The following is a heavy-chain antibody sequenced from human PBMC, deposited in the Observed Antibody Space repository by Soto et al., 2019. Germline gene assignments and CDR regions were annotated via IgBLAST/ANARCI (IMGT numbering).Heavy chain of an antibody. D-gene: IGHD1-20*01. CDR3: ARDHRVGMNLFDP. V-gene: IGHV3-7*01. J-gene: IGHJ5*02. CDR2: IKEDGSEK. CDR1: GFTFSNYW. Sequence: HPGGSLRLSCAASGFTFSNYWMSWVRQFPGKGLEWVANIKEDGSEKYYVDSVKGRFIISRDNAKNSLYLQMNSLRAEDTAVYYCARDHRVGMNLFDPWGQGT.